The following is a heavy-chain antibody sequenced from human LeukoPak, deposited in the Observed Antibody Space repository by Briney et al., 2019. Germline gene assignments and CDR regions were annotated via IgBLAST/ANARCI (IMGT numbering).Heavy chain of an antibody. J-gene: IGHJ4*02. D-gene: IGHD3-10*01. V-gene: IGHV3-23*01. Sequence: GGTLRLSCAASGFTFSSYGTNWVRQAPGKGLEWVSGISGSGDSTYYADSVKGRFTISRDNSKNTLYLQMNSLRVDDTAVFYCAKTQPNYYGSGSYYLNPFDYWGQGTLVTVSS. CDR3: AKTQPNYYGSGSYYLNPFDY. CDR2: ISGSGDST. CDR1: GFTFSSYG.